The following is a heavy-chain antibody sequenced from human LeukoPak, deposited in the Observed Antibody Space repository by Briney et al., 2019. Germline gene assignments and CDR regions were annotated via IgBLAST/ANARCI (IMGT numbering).Heavy chain of an antibody. Sequence: GGSLRLSCAASGFTLSTYGMHWVRQAPGKGLEWVAVISYDGSNEYYADSVKGRFTISRDNSKNTLYLQMSSLRAEDTAVYYCAKEFNRGLPDYWGQGTLVTVPS. D-gene: IGHD2-21*01. J-gene: IGHJ4*02. CDR2: ISYDGSNE. V-gene: IGHV3-30*18. CDR3: AKEFNRGLPDY. CDR1: GFTLSTYG.